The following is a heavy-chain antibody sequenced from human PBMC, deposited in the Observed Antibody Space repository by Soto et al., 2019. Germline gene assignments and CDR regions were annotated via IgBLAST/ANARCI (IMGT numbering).Heavy chain of an antibody. CDR1: GFTFSSYA. V-gene: IGHV3-23*01. CDR2: ISGSGGST. CDR3: AKGSYDIVVVPAAI. J-gene: IGHJ4*02. Sequence: EVQVLEPGGGLVQPGGSLRLSCAASGFTFSSYAMSWVRQAPGKGLEWVSAISGSGGSTYYADSVKGRFTISRDNSKNTLYLQMNSLRAEDTAVYYCAKGSYDIVVVPAAIWGQGTLVTVSS. D-gene: IGHD2-2*01.